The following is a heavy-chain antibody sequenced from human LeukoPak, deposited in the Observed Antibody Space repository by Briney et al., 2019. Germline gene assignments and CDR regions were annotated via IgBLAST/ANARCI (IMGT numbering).Heavy chain of an antibody. J-gene: IGHJ4*02. V-gene: IGHV3-23*01. CDR2: VSGSGGST. D-gene: IGHD6-13*01. CDR3: ARRTGYSSSWYYFDY. Sequence: GGSLRLSCAASGFTFSSYAMTWVRQAPGKGLEWVSAVSGSGGSTYYADSVKGRFTISRDSSKNTPYLQMNSLRTEDTAVYYCARRTGYSSSWYYFDYWGQGTLVTVSS. CDR1: GFTFSSYA.